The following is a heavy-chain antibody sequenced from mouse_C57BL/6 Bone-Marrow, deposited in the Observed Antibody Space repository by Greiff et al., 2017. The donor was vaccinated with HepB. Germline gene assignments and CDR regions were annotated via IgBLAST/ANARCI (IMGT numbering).Heavy chain of an antibody. D-gene: IGHD2-3*01. J-gene: IGHJ4*01. CDR2: IWWDDDK. CDR3: ARVAWDDGYYLYYAMDY. CDR1: GFSLSTFGMG. Sequence: QVTLKVSGPGILQPSQTLSLTCSFSGFSLSTFGMGVGWIRQPSGKGLEWLAHIWWDDDKYYNPALKSRLTISKDTSKNQVFLKIANVDTADTATYYCARVAWDDGYYLYYAMDYWGQGTSVTVSS. V-gene: IGHV8-8*01.